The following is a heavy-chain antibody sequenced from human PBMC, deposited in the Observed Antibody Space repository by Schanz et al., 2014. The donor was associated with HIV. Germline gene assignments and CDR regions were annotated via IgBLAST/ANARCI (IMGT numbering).Heavy chain of an antibody. CDR3: AKDGRGGDYDFWSGYEYNWFDP. V-gene: IGHV3-30*18. Sequence: QVQLVESGGGVVQPGRSLRLSCVASGFSFDSFGMHWVRQAPGKGLEWVAVISYDGVNKHFADSVKGRFTISRDNSKNTLYLQVKRLRAEDTAVYYCAKDGRGGDYDFWSGYEYNWFDPWGQGNLVTVSS. J-gene: IGHJ5*02. D-gene: IGHD3-3*01. CDR1: GFSFDSFG. CDR2: ISYDGVNK.